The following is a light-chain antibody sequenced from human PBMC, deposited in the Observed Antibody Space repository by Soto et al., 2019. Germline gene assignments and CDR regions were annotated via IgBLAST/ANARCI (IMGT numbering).Light chain of an antibody. CDR3: NSYTSSSTHV. V-gene: IGLV2-14*03. Sequence: QSVLTQPASVSRAPGQSITISCTGTSSDVGGYNYVSWYQQHPGKAPKLIISDVSNRPSGVSNRFSGSKSGNTASLTISGLQAEDEADYYCNSYTSSSTHVFGTGTKVTVL. J-gene: IGLJ1*01. CDR1: SSDVGGYNY. CDR2: DVS.